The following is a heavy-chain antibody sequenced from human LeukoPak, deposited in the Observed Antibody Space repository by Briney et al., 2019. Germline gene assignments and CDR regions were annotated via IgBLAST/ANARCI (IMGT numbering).Heavy chain of an antibody. CDR2: IVPIFGTA. J-gene: IGHJ5*02. CDR1: GGTFSSYA. D-gene: IGHD5-12*01. CDR3: ARSDSGYDYNWFDP. V-gene: IGHV1-69*13. Sequence: ASVKVSCKASGGTFSSYAISWVRQAPGQGLEWMGGIVPIFGTANYAQKFQGRVTITADESTGTAYMELSSLRSEDTAVYYCARSDSGYDYNWFDPWGQGTLVTVSS.